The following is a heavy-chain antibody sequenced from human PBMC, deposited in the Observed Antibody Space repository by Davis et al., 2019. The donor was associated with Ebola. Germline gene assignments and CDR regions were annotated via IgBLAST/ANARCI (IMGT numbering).Heavy chain of an antibody. CDR1: GGSISTYY. CDR2: IYYIGST. CDR3: AKSYGSGIKGREINWFDP. D-gene: IGHD3-10*01. Sequence: MPSEPLSSTCTVLGGSISTYYWSWIRQPPGKGLEWIGHIYYIGSTNYNPSLKSRVTISVDTSKNLFSLKLSSVTAADTAVYYCAKSYGSGIKGREINWFDPWGQGTLVTVSS. V-gene: IGHV4-59*01. J-gene: IGHJ5*02.